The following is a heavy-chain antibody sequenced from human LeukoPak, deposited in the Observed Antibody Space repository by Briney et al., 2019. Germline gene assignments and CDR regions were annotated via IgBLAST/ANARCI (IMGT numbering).Heavy chain of an antibody. D-gene: IGHD3-16*01. CDR2: IHSDGTT. CDR1: GGSLTNYY. V-gene: IGHV4-4*09. J-gene: IGHJ4*02. CDR3: ARLNFRGGEALHFDS. Sequence: PSETLSLTCSVSGGSLTNYYWGWIRQPPGKGLEFIGYIHSDGTTNYDSSLQSRVAISLDTSKIQFSLRLYSVTAADTALYFCARLNFRGGEALHFDSWGQGTPVTVSS.